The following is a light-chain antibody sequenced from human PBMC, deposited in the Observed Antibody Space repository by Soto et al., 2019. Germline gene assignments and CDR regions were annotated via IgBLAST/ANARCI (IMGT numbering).Light chain of an antibody. CDR3: CSYTSSSPYV. CDR2: DVS. V-gene: IGLV2-14*01. CDR1: SSDVGGYNY. J-gene: IGLJ1*01. Sequence: QSVLTQPASVSGSPGQSITISCTETSSDVGGYNYVSWYQQHPGKAPKLMIYDVSNRPSGVSNRFSGSKSGNTASLTISGLQAEDEADYYCCSYTSSSPYVFGTGTKVTVL.